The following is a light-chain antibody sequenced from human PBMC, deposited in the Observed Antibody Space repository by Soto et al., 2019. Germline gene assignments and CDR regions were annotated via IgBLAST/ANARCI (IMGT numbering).Light chain of an antibody. CDR3: QQYKIYSQT. CDR2: DAS. J-gene: IGKJ1*01. CDR1: QRITNW. V-gene: IGKV1-5*01. Sequence: DIQMTQSPSTLSASVGDRVTITCRASQRITNWVAWYQQKLGRAPKLLIYDASTLETGVPSRFSGSGSGTEFTLTISCLQPDDFATYYCQQYKIYSQTFGQGTRVEIK.